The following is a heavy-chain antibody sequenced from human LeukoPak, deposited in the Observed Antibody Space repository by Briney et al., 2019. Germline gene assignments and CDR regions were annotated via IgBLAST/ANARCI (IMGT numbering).Heavy chain of an antibody. J-gene: IGHJ4*02. CDR1: GYTFTSYY. Sequence: ASVTVSCKASGYTFTSYYIHWVRQAPGQGLEWMGIINPSGGSTSYAQKFQGRVTMTRDTSTSTVYMELSSLRSEDTAVYYCARRNIVMVSFDYWGQGTLVTVSS. CDR3: ARRNIVMVSFDY. CDR2: INPSGGST. V-gene: IGHV1-46*01. D-gene: IGHD5-18*01.